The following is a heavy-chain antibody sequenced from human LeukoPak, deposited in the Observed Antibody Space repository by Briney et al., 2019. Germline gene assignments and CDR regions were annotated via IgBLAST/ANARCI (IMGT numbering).Heavy chain of an antibody. Sequence: GGSLRLSCAASGFTFSSYWMNWVRQAPGKGLECVADIKKDGSERYYEDSVKGRFTISRDNTRKSLYLQMNTLRAEDTAVYYCARDLAGPPQEAFDIWGQGTMVTVSS. V-gene: IGHV3-7*01. J-gene: IGHJ3*02. CDR3: ARDLAGPPQEAFDI. CDR1: GFTFSSYW. CDR2: IKKDGSER.